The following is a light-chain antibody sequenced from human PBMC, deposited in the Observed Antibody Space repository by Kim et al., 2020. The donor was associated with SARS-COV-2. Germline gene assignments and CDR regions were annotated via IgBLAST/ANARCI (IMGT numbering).Light chain of an antibody. Sequence: PGQTVTISCSASPSNIASKTVNWYQQSPGTAPKLLIHSNNQRPSGVPDRFSGSKSGTSASLAISGLQSEDEGDYYCAAWHDSLYGVFGGGTRLTVL. V-gene: IGLV1-44*01. J-gene: IGLJ3*02. CDR1: PSNIASKT. CDR2: SNN. CDR3: AAWHDSLYGV.